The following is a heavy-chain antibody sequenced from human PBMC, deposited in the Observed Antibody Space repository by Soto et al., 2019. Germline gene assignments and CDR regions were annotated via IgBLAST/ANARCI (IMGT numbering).Heavy chain of an antibody. D-gene: IGHD3-3*01. V-gene: IGHV1-2*02. CDR1: GYTFTGYY. Sequence: ASVKVSCKASGYTFTGYYMHWVRQAPGQGLEWMGWINPNSGGTNYAQKFQGRVTMTRDTSISTAYMELSRLRSDDTAVYYCARVAYYDFWSGHYTDGGMDVWGQGTTVTVSS. CDR2: INPNSGGT. CDR3: ARVAYYDFWSGHYTDGGMDV. J-gene: IGHJ6*02.